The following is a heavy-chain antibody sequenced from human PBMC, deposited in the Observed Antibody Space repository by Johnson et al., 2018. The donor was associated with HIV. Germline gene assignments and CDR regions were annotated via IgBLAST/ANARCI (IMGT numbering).Heavy chain of an antibody. CDR1: GFTFSSYW. CDR2: IKQDGSEK. J-gene: IGHJ3*02. CDR3: AKGGYCSGGSCYPDAFDI. V-gene: IGHV3-7*02. Sequence: VQLVESGGGAVQPGGSLKLSCAASGFTFSSYWMSWVRQAPGKGLEWVANIKQDGSEKYFVDSVKGRFTISRDNSKNTLYLQMNSLRAEDTAVYYCAKGGYCSGGSCYPDAFDIWGQGTMVTVSS. D-gene: IGHD2-15*01.